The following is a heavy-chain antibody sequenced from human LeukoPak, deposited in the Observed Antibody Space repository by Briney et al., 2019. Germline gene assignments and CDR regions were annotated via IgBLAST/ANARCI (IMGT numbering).Heavy chain of an antibody. CDR2: IYYSGSI. V-gene: IGHV4-59*01. D-gene: IGHD6-19*01. J-gene: IGHJ3*02. CDR3: ARGSGWRVEDDAFDI. CDR1: GGSISSYY. Sequence: PSETLSLTCTVSGGSISSYYWSWIRQPPGKGLEWIGYIYYSGSINYNPSLKSRVTISVDTSKNQFSLKLSSVTAADTAVYYCARGSGWRVEDDAFDIWGQGTMVTVSS.